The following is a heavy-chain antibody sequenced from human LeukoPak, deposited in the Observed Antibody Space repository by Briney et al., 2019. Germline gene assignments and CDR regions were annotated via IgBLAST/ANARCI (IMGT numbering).Heavy chain of an antibody. V-gene: IGHV4-61*02. CDR2: IYTSGST. CDR1: GGSISSGSYY. Sequence: PSETLSLTCTVSGGSISSGSYYWSWIRQPAGKGLEWIGRIYTSGSTNYNPSLKNRVTISVDTSKNQFSLKLSSVTAADTAVYYCARDAGPIDPWGQGTLVTVSS. J-gene: IGHJ5*02. CDR3: ARDAGPIDP.